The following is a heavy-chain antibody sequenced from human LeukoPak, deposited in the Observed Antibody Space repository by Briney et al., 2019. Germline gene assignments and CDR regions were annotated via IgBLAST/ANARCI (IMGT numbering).Heavy chain of an antibody. V-gene: IGHV3-11*05. CDR3: ARVWAWGSGNYFDN. Sequence: PGGSLRLSCAASGFAFSGYHMSWIRQAPGKGLEWVSYISSSSDYTNYADSVRGRFTISRDNAKNSMYLQMNSLRVEDTALYYCARVWAWGSGNYFDNWGQGTLVTVSS. CDR1: GFAFSGYH. J-gene: IGHJ4*02. D-gene: IGHD7-27*01. CDR2: ISSSSDYT.